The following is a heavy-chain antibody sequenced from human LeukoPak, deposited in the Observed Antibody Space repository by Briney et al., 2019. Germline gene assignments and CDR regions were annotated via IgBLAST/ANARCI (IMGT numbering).Heavy chain of an antibody. CDR2: INPNSGGT. Sequence: VASVKVSCKASGYTFTGYYMHWVRQAPGQGLEWMGWINPNSGGTNHAQKFQGRVTMTRDTSISTAYMELTWLKSDDTVVYYCARDSATAAAAELDYWGQGTLVTVSS. D-gene: IGHD6-13*01. CDR3: ARDSATAAAAELDY. J-gene: IGHJ4*02. V-gene: IGHV1-2*02. CDR1: GYTFTGYY.